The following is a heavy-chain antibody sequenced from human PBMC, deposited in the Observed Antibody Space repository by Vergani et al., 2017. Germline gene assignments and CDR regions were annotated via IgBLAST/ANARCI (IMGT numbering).Heavy chain of an antibody. J-gene: IGHJ3*01. CDR3: VRDVRVSRT. CDR1: GFTFRNYA. Sequence: EVQLLESGGGLAQPGGSLRLSGAASGFTFRNYAMTWVRQAPGKGLEWVSIISDNGGTTYYADSVKGRFTISRDNAKNSLYLDMSSLRAEDTAVYYCVRDVRVSRTWGQGTLVAVSS. V-gene: IGHV3-23*01. CDR2: ISDNGGTT.